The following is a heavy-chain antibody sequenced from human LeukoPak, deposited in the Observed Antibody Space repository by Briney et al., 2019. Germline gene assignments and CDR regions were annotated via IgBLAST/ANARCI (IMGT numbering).Heavy chain of an antibody. V-gene: IGHV3-48*01. CDR2: ISGSSSTI. CDR3: AKDRRGYSGTFDY. D-gene: IGHD5-12*01. Sequence: PGGSLRLSCAASGFTFSGYSMNWVRQAPGKGLEWVSYISGSSSTIYHADSVKGRFTISRDNAKNSLYLQMNSLRAEDTALYYCAKDRRGYSGTFDYWGQGTLVTVSS. J-gene: IGHJ4*02. CDR1: GFTFSGYS.